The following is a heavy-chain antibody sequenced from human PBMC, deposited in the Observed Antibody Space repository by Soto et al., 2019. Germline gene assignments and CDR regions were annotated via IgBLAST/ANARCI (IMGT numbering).Heavy chain of an antibody. CDR2: IKTKVDGVTT. Sequence: GGSLRHSCAGSGFNFSTAWMNWVRQAPGKGLEWVGRIKTKVDGVTTDYAAPVKGRFTISRDDSKNTLYLQMNSLKIEDTAVYFCTTWGHYYNSSGSRWFDSWGQGTLVTVSS. V-gene: IGHV3-15*07. J-gene: IGHJ5*01. D-gene: IGHD3-22*01. CDR1: GFNFSTAW. CDR3: TTWGHYYNSSGSRWFDS.